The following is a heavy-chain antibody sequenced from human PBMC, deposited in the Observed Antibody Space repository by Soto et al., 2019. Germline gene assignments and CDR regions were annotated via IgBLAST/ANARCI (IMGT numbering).Heavy chain of an antibody. Sequence: QVQLVQSGAEVKKPGSSVKVSCKASGGTFSSYTISWVRQAPGQGLEWMGRIIPILGIANYAQKFQGRVTITADKSTSTAYMELSSLRSEDTAVYYCASGEGHPDSSGPRGSGAFDIWGQGTMVTVSS. V-gene: IGHV1-69*02. CDR1: GGTFSSYT. CDR3: ASGEGHPDSSGPRGSGAFDI. CDR2: IIPILGIA. J-gene: IGHJ3*02. D-gene: IGHD3-22*01.